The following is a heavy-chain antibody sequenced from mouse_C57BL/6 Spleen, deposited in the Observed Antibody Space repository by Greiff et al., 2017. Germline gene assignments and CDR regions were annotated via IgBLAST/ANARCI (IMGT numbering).Heavy chain of an antibody. Sequence: EVQLVESGGGLVQPGGSLKLSCAASGFTFSDYYMYWVRQTPEKRLEWVAYISNGGGSTYYPDTVKGRFTISRDNAKNTLYLQMSRLKSEDTAMYYCARRGYSNYGGDYAMDDWGQGTSVTVSS. J-gene: IGHJ4*01. CDR3: ARRGYSNYGGDYAMDD. CDR2: ISNGGGST. D-gene: IGHD2-5*01. V-gene: IGHV5-12*01. CDR1: GFTFSDYY.